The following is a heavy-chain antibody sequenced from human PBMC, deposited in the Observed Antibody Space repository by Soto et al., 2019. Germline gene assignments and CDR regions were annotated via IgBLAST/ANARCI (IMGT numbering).Heavy chain of an antibody. J-gene: IGHJ6*02. CDR2: ISAYNGNT. CDR3: ARSYCGGDCYRHYYYYGMDV. CDR1: GYIFVNYG. V-gene: IGHV1-18*01. D-gene: IGHD2-21*02. Sequence: ASVKVSCKASGYIFVNYGISWVRQAPGQGLEWMGWISAYNGNTKYAQEYQGRVTMTRDTSTSTAYMELGSLRSEDTAVYYCARSYCGGDCYRHYYYYGMDVWGQGTTVTVSS.